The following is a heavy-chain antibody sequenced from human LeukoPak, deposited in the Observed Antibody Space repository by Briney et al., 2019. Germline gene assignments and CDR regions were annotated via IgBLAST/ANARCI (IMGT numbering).Heavy chain of an antibody. J-gene: IGHJ4*02. V-gene: IGHV4-38-2*01. D-gene: IGHD2-21*02. Sequence: SETLSLTCAVSGYSISSGYHWGWIRQPPGKELEWIGSIYHSGSTYYNPSLKSRVTISVDTSKNQFSLKLSSVTAADTAVYYCARGPIVVVTAPIRYWGQGTLVTVSS. CDR3: ARGPIVVVTAPIRY. CDR2: IYHSGST. CDR1: GYSISSGYH.